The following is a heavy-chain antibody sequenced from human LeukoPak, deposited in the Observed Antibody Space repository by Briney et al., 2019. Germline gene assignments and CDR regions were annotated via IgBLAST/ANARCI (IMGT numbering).Heavy chain of an antibody. D-gene: IGHD6-13*01. CDR3: ARCPGSWSGYDAFDI. J-gene: IGHJ3*02. Sequence: SETLSLTCAVYGGSFSGDYWSWIRQPPGKGLEWIGEINHSGSTNYNPSLKSRVTISVDTSTNQFSLKLSSVTAADTAVYYCARCPGSWSGYDAFDIWGQGTMVTVSS. CDR1: GGSFSGDY. V-gene: IGHV4-34*01. CDR2: INHSGST.